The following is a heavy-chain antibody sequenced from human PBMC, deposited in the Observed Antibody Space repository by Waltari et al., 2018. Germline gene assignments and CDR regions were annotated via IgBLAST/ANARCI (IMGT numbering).Heavy chain of an antibody. D-gene: IGHD5-12*01. J-gene: IGHJ3*02. CDR1: GGTFSSYA. Sequence: QVQLVQSGAEVKKPGSSVKVSCKASGGTFSSYAISWVRQAPGQGLEWMGGIIPTLGTATYAQKFQGRVTITADESTSTAYMELSSLRSEDTAVYYCARAERWLQSADAFDIWGQGTMVTVSS. CDR3: ARAERWLQSADAFDI. CDR2: IIPTLGTA. V-gene: IGHV1-69*01.